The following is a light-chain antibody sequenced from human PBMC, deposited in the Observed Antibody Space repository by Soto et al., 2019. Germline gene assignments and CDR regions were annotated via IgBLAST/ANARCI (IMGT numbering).Light chain of an antibody. Sequence: DIQMTHSPSSLSASVGDRVTIACRASQSISSSVNWYQQKAGKAPNLLIYTASNLESGVPSRFSGSGSGKDLTLTISTLQPEDFATYFRPQSSSRHRAFGQRTKV. J-gene: IGKJ1*01. CDR1: QSISSS. CDR2: TAS. CDR3: PQSSSRHRA. V-gene: IGKV1-39*01.